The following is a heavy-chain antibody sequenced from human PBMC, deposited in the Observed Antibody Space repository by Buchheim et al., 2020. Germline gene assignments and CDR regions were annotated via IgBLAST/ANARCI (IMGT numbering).Heavy chain of an antibody. J-gene: IGHJ6*02. CDR3: ARDSSRIYYYGMDV. CDR1: GFTFSSYA. V-gene: IGHV3-30*04. CDR2: ISYDGKNK. Sequence: QVQLVESGGGVVQPGRSLRLSCAASGFTFSSYAMHWVRQAPGKGLEWVAVISYDGKNKYYADSVKGRFTISRDNSKNTLYLQMNRLRAEDTAVYYCARDSSRIYYYGMDVWGQGTT.